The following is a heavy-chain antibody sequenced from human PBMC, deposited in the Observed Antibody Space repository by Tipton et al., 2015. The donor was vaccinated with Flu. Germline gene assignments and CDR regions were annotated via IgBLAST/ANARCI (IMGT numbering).Heavy chain of an antibody. V-gene: IGHV4-31*03. CDR2: IFYTGST. D-gene: IGHD2-2*01. CDR3: ARDPSLGMPDYFDH. Sequence: TLSLTCTVSGGSIGSGGDFWSWIRQRPGKGLEWIGSIFYTGSTYYKASLESRLSISVDTSKKQFSLQLRSVTAADTAVYYCARDPSLGMPDYFDHWGQGTLVTASS. J-gene: IGHJ4*02. CDR1: GGSIGSGGDF.